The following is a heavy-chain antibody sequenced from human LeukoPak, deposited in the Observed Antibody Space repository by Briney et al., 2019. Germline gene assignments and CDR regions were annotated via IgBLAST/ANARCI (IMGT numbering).Heavy chain of an antibody. Sequence: ASVNVSCKASGYTFSDYDINWVRQAAGQGLEWMGWMNPITGSTGYVQKFRGRIIMTRDTSITTAFMELTSLTSDDTAIYYCARVKRFPTVWFDPWGQGTLVSVSS. J-gene: IGHJ5*02. D-gene: IGHD3-10*01. CDR2: MNPITGST. CDR1: GYTFSDYD. V-gene: IGHV1-8*01. CDR3: ARVKRFPTVWFDP.